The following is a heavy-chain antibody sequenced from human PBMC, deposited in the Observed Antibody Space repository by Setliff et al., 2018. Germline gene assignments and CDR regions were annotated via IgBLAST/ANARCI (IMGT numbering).Heavy chain of an antibody. CDR3: ARSPANGGHDAFDV. CDR2: ISPYSDYI. CDR1: TFTLGTYS. Sequence: GGSLRLSCAASTFTLGTYSMHWVRQAPGKGLAWVSSISPYSDYIYYADSVKGRFTISRDNAKNSLYLQMNSLGAEDTAVYFCARSPANGGHDAFDVWGQGTMVTV. D-gene: IGHD6-25*01. J-gene: IGHJ3*01. V-gene: IGHV3-21*06.